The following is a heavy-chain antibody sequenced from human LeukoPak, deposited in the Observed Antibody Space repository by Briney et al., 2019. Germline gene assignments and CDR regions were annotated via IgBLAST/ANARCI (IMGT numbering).Heavy chain of an antibody. CDR2: ISAYNGNT. CDR1: GYTFTSYG. D-gene: IGHD3-3*01. J-gene: IGHJ4*02. CDR3: ARGGYDFWSGYYIAHHDGAYFDY. V-gene: IGHV1-18*01. Sequence: GASVKVSCKASGYTFTSYGISWVRQAPGQGLEWMGWISAYNGNTNYAQKLQGRVTMTTDTSTSTAYMELRSLRSDDTAVYYCARGGYDFWSGYYIAHHDGAYFDYWGQGTLVTVSS.